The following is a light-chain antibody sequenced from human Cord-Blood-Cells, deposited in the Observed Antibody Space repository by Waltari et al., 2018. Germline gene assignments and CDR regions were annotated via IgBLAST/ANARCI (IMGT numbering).Light chain of an antibody. CDR1: SSHIGHNY. CDR2: NNN. V-gene: IGLV1-51*01. CDR3: GTWDSSLSAGV. Sequence: QSVLTPPPSASAAPGQTVTIPCPGSSSHIGHNYVSWYQQLPGTAPKLLIYNNNKRPAGIPDRFSGSKSGTSATLGITGLQTGDEADYYCGTWDSSLSAGVFGGGTKLTVL. J-gene: IGLJ3*02.